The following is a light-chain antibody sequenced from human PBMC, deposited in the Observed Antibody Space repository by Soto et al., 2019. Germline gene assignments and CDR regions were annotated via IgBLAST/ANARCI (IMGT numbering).Light chain of an antibody. CDR1: SGHSNYA. CDR2: LNSDGSH. CDR3: QTWGSGIVV. J-gene: IGLJ2*01. Sequence: QSVLTQPPSASASLGASVKLTCTLSSGHSNYAIAWHQQQSEKGPRYLMNLNSDGSHSKGDGIPDRFSGSSSGAERYLTISSLQSEDEADYYCQTWGSGIVVFGGGTKLTVL. V-gene: IGLV4-69*01.